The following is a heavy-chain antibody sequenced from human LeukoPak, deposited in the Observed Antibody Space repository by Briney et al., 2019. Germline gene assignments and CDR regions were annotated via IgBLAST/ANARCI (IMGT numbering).Heavy chain of an antibody. CDR2: ISGSGGST. Sequence: GGSLRLSCAASGFTFSSYAMSWVRQAPGKGLEWVSAISGSGGSTYYADSVKGRFTISRDNAKNSLYLQMNSLRAEDTAVYYCARAMSMGELSYWGQGTLVTVSS. CDR3: ARAMSMGELSY. J-gene: IGHJ4*02. D-gene: IGHD1-26*01. V-gene: IGHV3-23*01. CDR1: GFTFSSYA.